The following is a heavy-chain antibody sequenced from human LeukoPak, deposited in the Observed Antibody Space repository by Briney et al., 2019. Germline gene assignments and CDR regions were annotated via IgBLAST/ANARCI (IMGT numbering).Heavy chain of an antibody. J-gene: IGHJ4*02. D-gene: IGHD3-10*01. CDR2: ISYDGSNK. Sequence: PGRSLRLSCAASGFTFSSYGMHWVRQAPGKGLEWVAVISYDGSNKYYADSVKGRFTISRDNSKNTLYLQMNSLRAEDTAVYYCAKNLWFGESTVFDYWGQGTLVTVSS. V-gene: IGHV3-30*18. CDR1: GFTFSSYG. CDR3: AKNLWFGESTVFDY.